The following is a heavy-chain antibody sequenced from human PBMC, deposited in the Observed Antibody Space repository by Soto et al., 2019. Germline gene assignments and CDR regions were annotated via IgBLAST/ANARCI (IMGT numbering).Heavy chain of an antibody. Sequence: QVQLVQSGAEVKKPGSSVTVSCKTSGGTFSKDAINWVRQAPGQGLEWMGLLIPVFGSPIYAQKFQGRIRINSERSTSTAFMALSSLRSEDTAVYYCTSVLGYTFEPGKTRYYAMDVWGQGTTVSVSS. J-gene: IGHJ6*02. D-gene: IGHD5-18*01. V-gene: IGHV1-69*01. CDR1: GGTFSKDA. CDR2: LIPVFGSP. CDR3: TSVLGYTFEPGKTRYYAMDV.